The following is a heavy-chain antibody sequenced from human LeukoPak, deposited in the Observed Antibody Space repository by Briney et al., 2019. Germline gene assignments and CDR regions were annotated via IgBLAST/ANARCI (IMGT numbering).Heavy chain of an antibody. CDR1: GFTFSDYT. CDR2: ISSTSSTI. V-gene: IGHV3-48*02. J-gene: IGHJ4*02. CDR3: ARAVAADF. D-gene: IGHD6-19*01. Sequence: PGGSLRLSCTASGFTFSDYTMNWVRQAPGKGLAWVSSISSTSSTIYYADSVKGRFTISRDNAKNSLYLHMNSLRDEDTAVYYCARAVAADFWGQGTQVTVSS.